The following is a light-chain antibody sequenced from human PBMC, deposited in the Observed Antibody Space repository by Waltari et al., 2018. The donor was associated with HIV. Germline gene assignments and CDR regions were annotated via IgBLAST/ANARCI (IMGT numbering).Light chain of an antibody. Sequence: QSVLTQPPSASGTPGQRVTISCSGSSSNIGSNYVYWYQQLPGTAPKLLIYRNNHRPSAVPDRFSGSKSGTSASLAISGLRSEDETNYYCAAWDDSLSGLVFGGGTKLTVL. V-gene: IGLV1-47*01. CDR3: AAWDDSLSGLV. CDR1: SSNIGSNY. J-gene: IGLJ3*02. CDR2: RNN.